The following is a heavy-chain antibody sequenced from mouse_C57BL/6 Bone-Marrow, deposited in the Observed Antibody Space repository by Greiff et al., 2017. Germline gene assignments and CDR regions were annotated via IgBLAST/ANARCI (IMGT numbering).Heavy chain of an antibody. CDR2: IFPGSGST. J-gene: IGHJ4*01. CDR3: SRCRWLLPHYYAMDY. CDR1: GYTFTDYY. Sequence: VKLQQSGPELVKPGASVKISCKASGYTFTDYYINWVKQRPGQGLEWIGWIFPGSGSTYYNEKFKGKATLTVEKSSSTAYMLLSSLTSEDSAVYFCSRCRWLLPHYYAMDYWGQGTSVTVSS. D-gene: IGHD2-3*01. V-gene: IGHV1-75*01.